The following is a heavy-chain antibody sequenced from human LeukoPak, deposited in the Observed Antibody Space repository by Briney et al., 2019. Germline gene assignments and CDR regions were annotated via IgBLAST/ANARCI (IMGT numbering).Heavy chain of an antibody. J-gene: IGHJ5*02. CDR2: IYPGDSDT. CDR1: GYSFTSYW. CDR3: ASQPSDCSGGSCYSGWFDP. Sequence: ESLQISCKGSGYSFTSYWIGWVRPMPGKGLGWMGIIYPGDSDTRYSPSFQGQVTISADKSIKTAYLQWRSLEASDTSMYYCASQPSDCSGGSCYSGWFDPWGQGTLVTVSS. V-gene: IGHV5-51*01. D-gene: IGHD2-15*01.